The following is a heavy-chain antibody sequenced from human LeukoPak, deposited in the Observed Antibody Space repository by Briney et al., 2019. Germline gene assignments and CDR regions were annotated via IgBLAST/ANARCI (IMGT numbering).Heavy chain of an antibody. Sequence: ASVKVSCKASGYTFTGYYMHWVRQAPGQGLEWMGWINPNSGGTNYAQKFQGRVTMTRDTSISTAYMELSRLRSDDTAVYYCARCTTGNMHYPIDFWGQGTLVTVSS. CDR1: GYTFTGYY. CDR2: INPNSGGT. D-gene: IGHD2/OR15-2a*01. V-gene: IGHV1-2*02. CDR3: ARCTTGNMHYPIDF. J-gene: IGHJ4*02.